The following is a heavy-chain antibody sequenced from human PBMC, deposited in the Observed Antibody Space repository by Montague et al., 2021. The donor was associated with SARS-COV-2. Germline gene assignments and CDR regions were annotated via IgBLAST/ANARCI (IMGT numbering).Heavy chain of an antibody. Sequence: SLRLSCAASGFTFRDYAMQWVRQAPGKGLKWVAGISWYRGSIGYADSVKGRFTISRDNAKNSLYLQMNSLRAEDTALYYFAKARRGSYWDPYYFDYWGQGTLVTVSS. J-gene: IGHJ4*02. V-gene: IGHV3-9*01. D-gene: IGHD1-26*01. CDR3: AKARRGSYWDPYYFDY. CDR2: ISWYRGSI. CDR1: GFTFRDYA.